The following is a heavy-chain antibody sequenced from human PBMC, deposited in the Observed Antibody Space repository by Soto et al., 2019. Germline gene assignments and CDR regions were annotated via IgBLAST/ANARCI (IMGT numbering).Heavy chain of an antibody. J-gene: IGHJ6*02. V-gene: IGHV3-30-3*01. D-gene: IGHD3-10*01. CDR1: GFTFSSYA. CDR3: ARDSTPGSYYPSPYYYYGMDV. CDR2: ISYDGSNK. Sequence: GGSLRLSCAASGFTFSSYAMHWVRQAPGKGLEWVAVISYDGSNKYYADSVKGRFTISRDNSKNTLYLQMNSLRAEDTAVYYCARDSTPGSYYPSPYYYYGMDVWGQGTTVTVSS.